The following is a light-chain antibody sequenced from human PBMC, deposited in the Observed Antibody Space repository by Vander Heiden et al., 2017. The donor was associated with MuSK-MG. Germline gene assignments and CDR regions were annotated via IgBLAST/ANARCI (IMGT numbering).Light chain of an antibody. CDR3: CSYAGSHLWV. V-gene: IGLV2-11*01. CDR2: DVR. Sequence: QSALTQPRSVSGSPGQSVTISCTGTSSDVGAYKYVSWYQQHPGKAPKVIMYDVRKRPSGVPDRISGSKSGNTDSLTISGLQAEDEADYYCCSYAGSHLWVFGGGTKLTVL. CDR1: SSDVGAYKY. J-gene: IGLJ3*02.